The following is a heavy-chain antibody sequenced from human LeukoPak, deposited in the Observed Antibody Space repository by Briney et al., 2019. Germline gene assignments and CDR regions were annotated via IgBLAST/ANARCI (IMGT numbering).Heavy chain of an antibody. V-gene: IGHV3-23*01. CDR3: ARDQGTVVTSQFDY. CDR1: GFTFRNYA. J-gene: IGHJ4*02. D-gene: IGHD4-23*01. Sequence: GGSLRLSCAASGFTFRNYAMSWVRQAPGKGLEWGSAISGSFSGSDYTTYYADSVKGRFTISRDDSTNTLYLQLSGLRVEDTAVFSCARDQGTVVTSQFDYWGLGTLVTVSS. CDR2: ISGSFSGSDYTT.